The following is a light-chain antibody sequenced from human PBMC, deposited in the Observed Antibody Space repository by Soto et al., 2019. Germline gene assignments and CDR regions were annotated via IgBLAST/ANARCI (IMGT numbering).Light chain of an antibody. V-gene: IGKV3-15*01. Sequence: EIVMTQSPATLSVSPGERATISCRASQSISNNLAWYHQRPGQAPRLLIYGASTRATGIPARFSGSGSGTKFTLTISSLQSEDFAVYYCQQYNNWWTFGQGTRVEIK. CDR3: QQYNNWWT. CDR1: QSISNN. J-gene: IGKJ1*01. CDR2: GAS.